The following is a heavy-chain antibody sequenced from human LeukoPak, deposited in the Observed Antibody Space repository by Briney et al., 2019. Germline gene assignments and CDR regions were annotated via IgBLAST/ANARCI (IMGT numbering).Heavy chain of an antibody. D-gene: IGHD1-1*01. CDR3: ARAGWVQLERRYAFDI. CDR1: GGTFSSYA. CDR2: IIPIFGTA. Sequence: ASVKVSCKASGGTFSSYAISWVRQAPGLGLEWMGGIIPIFGTANYAQKFQGRVTITADESTSTAYMELSSLRSEDTAVYYCARAGWVQLERRYAFDIWGQGTMVTVSS. J-gene: IGHJ3*02. V-gene: IGHV1-69*01.